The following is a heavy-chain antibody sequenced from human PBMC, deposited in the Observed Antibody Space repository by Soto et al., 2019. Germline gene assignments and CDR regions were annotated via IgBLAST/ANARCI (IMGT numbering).Heavy chain of an antibody. V-gene: IGHV1-69*13. CDR1: GGTFSSYA. CDR2: IIPIFGTA. D-gene: IGHD2-2*01. CDR3: ARRGYCSSTSCYGNYYYGMDV. Sequence: ASVKVSCKASGGTFSSYAISWVRQAPGQGLEWMGGIIPIFGTANYAQKFQGRVTITADESTSTAYMELSSLRSEDTAVYYCARRGYCSSTSCYGNYYYGMDVWGQGATVTVSS. J-gene: IGHJ6*02.